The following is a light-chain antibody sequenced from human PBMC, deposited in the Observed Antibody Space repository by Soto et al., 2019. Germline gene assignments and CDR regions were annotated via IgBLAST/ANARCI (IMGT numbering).Light chain of an antibody. CDR3: QAWDSSNVV. CDR2: QDS. V-gene: IGLV3-1*01. Sequence: SYELTQPPSVSVSPGQTASITCSGVKLGDKYACWYQQKPGQSPVLVIYQDSKRPSGIPERFSGSNAGNTATLTISGTQAMDEDDYYCQAWDSSNVVFGGGTKLTVL. J-gene: IGLJ2*01. CDR1: KLGDKY.